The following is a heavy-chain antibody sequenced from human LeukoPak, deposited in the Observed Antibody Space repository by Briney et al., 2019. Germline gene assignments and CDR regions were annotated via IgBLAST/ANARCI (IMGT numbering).Heavy chain of an antibody. V-gene: IGHV4-39*01. J-gene: IGHJ4*02. CDR3: ARRGWDILFDF. D-gene: IGHD1-26*01. Sequence: SETLSLTCTVSGGSISSNSYYWGWLRQTPGKGLEWIGSIYHRGSTYYNPSLKSRVTISVSTSKNQFSLKMRSVYASDTAVYCCARRGWDILFDFWGQGTLVTVSS. CDR2: IYHRGST. CDR1: GGSISSNSYY.